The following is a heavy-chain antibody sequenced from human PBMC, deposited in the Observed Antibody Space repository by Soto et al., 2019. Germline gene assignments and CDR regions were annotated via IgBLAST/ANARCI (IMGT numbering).Heavy chain of an antibody. D-gene: IGHD4-17*01. J-gene: IGHJ4*02. Sequence: QVQLVESGGGVVQPGRSLRLSCAASGFTFSSYGMHWVRQAPGKGLEWVAVISYDGNNKYYADSVKGRFNISRDNFKNTLFLQMDSLRGEDTAMYYCAKDHLETTVTTPSYWGQGTLVTVSS. CDR1: GFTFSSYG. V-gene: IGHV3-30*18. CDR2: ISYDGNNK. CDR3: AKDHLETTVTTPSY.